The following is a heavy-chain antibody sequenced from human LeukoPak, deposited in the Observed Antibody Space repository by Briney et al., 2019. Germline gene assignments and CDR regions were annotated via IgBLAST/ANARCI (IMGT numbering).Heavy chain of an antibody. CDR3: ARGNGNYALLIYY. CDR1: GGSISSDSYY. Sequence: SETLSLTCTVSGGSISSDSYYWGWVRQPPGKGLEWIGTGISRGTTYYKPSLKSRVTLSDNTSKNLFALRLSAVTAADTGVYYCARGNGNYALLIYYWGQGTLVTVSS. J-gene: IGHJ4*02. V-gene: IGHV4-39*02. CDR2: GISRGTT. D-gene: IGHD4-17*01.